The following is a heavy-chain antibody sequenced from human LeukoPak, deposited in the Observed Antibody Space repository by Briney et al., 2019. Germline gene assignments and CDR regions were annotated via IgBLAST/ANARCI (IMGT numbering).Heavy chain of an antibody. J-gene: IGHJ4*02. D-gene: IGHD3-3*01. V-gene: IGHV3-23*01. CDR3: ARDQRRYYDFWSGYYLGY. Sequence: GGSLRLSCAVSGITLSNYGMSWVRQAPGKGLEWVAGLSGSAGGTNYADSVKGRFTISRDNSKNTLYLQMNSLRAEDTAVYYCARDQRRYYDFWSGYYLGYWGQGTLVTVSS. CDR1: GITLSNYG. CDR2: LSGSAGGT.